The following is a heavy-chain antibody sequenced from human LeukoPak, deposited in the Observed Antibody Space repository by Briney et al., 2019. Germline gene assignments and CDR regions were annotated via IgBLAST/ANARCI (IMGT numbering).Heavy chain of an antibody. V-gene: IGHV1-69*13. CDR3: ARGPSPSNYYYYYMDV. CDR2: IIPIFGTA. J-gene: IGHJ6*03. Sequence: SVKVSCKASGYTFTSYGISWVRQAPGQGLEWMGGIIPIFGTANYAQKFQGRVTITADESTSTAYMELSSLRSEDTAVYYCARGPSPSNYYYYYMDVWGKGTTVTVSS. CDR1: GYTFTSYG.